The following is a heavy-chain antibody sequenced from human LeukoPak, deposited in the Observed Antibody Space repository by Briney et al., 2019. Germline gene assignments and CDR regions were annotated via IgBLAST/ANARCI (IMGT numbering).Heavy chain of an antibody. Sequence: GGSLRLSCVASGFSFSDYGMVWVRQAPGMGLEWISYINGESYTLTYADSVKGRFTISRDNAKTSLYLEMNNLRAEDTAVYYCARDAFRGYQFDPWGQGTLVTVSS. CDR1: GFSFSDYG. J-gene: IGHJ5*02. D-gene: IGHD5-12*01. CDR3: ARDAFRGYQFDP. V-gene: IGHV3-48*01. CDR2: INGESYTL.